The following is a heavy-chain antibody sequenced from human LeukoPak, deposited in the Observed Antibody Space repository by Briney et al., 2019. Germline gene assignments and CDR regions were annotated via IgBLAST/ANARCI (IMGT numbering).Heavy chain of an antibody. J-gene: IGHJ6*03. V-gene: IGHV1-69*05. D-gene: IGHD1-26*01. CDR2: IIPIFGTE. CDR3: AGPLVGATTPNYYYMDV. Sequence: ASVKVSCKASGGTFSSYAISWVRQAPGPGLEWMGGIIPIFGTENYAQKFQGRVTITTDQSTSTAYMELSSLRSEDTAVYYCAGPLVGATTPNYYYMDVWGKGTTVTVSS. CDR1: GGTFSSYA.